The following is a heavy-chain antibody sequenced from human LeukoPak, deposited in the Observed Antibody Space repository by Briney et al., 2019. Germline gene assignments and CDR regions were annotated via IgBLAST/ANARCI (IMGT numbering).Heavy chain of an antibody. CDR1: GFNFHNAW. CDR3: ASFGYSSSSGNDY. V-gene: IGHV3-30-3*01. J-gene: IGHJ4*02. D-gene: IGHD6-6*01. CDR2: ISYDGSNK. Sequence: GGSLRLSCTTSGFNFHNAWMNWVRQAPGKGLEWVAVISYDGSNKYYADSVKGRFTISRDNSKNTLYLQMNSLRAEDTAVYYCASFGYSSSSGNDYWGQGALVTVSS.